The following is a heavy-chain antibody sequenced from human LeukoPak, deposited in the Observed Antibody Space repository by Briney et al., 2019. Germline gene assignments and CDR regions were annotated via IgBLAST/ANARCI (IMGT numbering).Heavy chain of an antibody. CDR3: SRDLRMVRGFRDYYFDY. CDR2: IIPIFGTA. CDR1: GGTFSSYA. V-gene: IGHV1-69*01. Sequence: SVKVSCKASGGTFSSYAISWVRQAPGQGLEWMGGIIPIFGTANYAQKFQGRVTITADESTSTAYMELSSLRSEDTAVYYCSRDLRMVRGFRDYYFDYWGQGTLVTVSS. J-gene: IGHJ4*02. D-gene: IGHD3-10*01.